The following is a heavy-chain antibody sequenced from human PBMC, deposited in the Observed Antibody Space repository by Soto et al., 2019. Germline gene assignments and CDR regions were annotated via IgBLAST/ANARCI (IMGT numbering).Heavy chain of an antibody. CDR1: GYTFTSYY. D-gene: IGHD3-10*01. Sequence: GASVKVSCKASGYTFTSYYMHWVRQAPGQGLEWMGIINPSGGSTSYAQKFQGRVTMTRDTSTSTVYMELSSLRSEDTAVYYCAICGYYGSGSYPPLSYFDYWGQGTLVTVSS. CDR3: AICGYYGSGSYPPLSYFDY. CDR2: INPSGGST. V-gene: IGHV1-46*03. J-gene: IGHJ4*02.